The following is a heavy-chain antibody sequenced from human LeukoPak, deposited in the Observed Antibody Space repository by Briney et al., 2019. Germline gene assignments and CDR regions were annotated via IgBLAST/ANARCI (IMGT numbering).Heavy chain of an antibody. CDR3: ARKDVTGYIDY. CDR1: GLTVSSYY. D-gene: IGHD2-8*02. Sequence: GGSLRLSCAASGLTVSSYYMSWVRQAPGKGLEWVSVIYTGDNTYYTDSVKGRFTISRDNSKNTLYLQMNSLRVEDTAVYYCARKDVTGYIDYWGQGTLVTVSS. V-gene: IGHV3-53*01. CDR2: IYTGDNT. J-gene: IGHJ4*02.